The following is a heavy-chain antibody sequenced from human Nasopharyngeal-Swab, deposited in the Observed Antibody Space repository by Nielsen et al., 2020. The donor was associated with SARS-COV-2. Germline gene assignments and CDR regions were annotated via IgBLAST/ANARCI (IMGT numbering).Heavy chain of an antibody. CDR2: INPGGGSA. D-gene: IGHD2-15*01. CDR3: ARGGDPREVVAATDCFDP. J-gene: IGHJ5*02. V-gene: IGHV1-46*01. Sequence: WVRQPPGQGLEWMGIINPGGGSARYSQNFQGRVTMTRDTSTNTVYMGLYSLTSEDTAVYYCARGGDPREVVAATDCFDPWGQGTLVTVSS.